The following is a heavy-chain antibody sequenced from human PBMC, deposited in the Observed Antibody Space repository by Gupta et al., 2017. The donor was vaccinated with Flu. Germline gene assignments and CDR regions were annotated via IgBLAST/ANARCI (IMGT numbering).Heavy chain of an antibody. Sequence: EVQLVESGGGLVKPGGSLRLSCAASGFTFSNAWMSWVGQAPGKGLEWVGRIKSKTDGGTTDNAAPVKGRFTISRDDSKNTLYLQMNRLKTEDTAVYYCTTEAYGDSNPNWGQGTLVTVSS. CDR1: GFTFSNAW. V-gene: IGHV3-15*01. CDR2: IKSKTDGGTT. CDR3: TTEAYGDSNPN. J-gene: IGHJ4*02. D-gene: IGHD4-17*01.